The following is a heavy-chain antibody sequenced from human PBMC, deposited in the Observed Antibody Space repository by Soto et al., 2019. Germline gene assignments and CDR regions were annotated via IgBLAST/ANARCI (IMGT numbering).Heavy chain of an antibody. CDR3: ARGGYSYARGDYYYGMDV. Sequence: QVQLVQSGAEVKKPGSSVKVSCKASGGTFSSYAISWVRQAPGQGLEWMGGIIPIVGTANYAQKFQGRVTITADESTSTAYMELSSLRSEDTAVYYCARGGYSYARGDYYYGMDVWGHGTTVTVSS. CDR2: IIPIVGTA. V-gene: IGHV1-69*01. CDR1: GGTFSSYA. D-gene: IGHD5-18*01. J-gene: IGHJ6*02.